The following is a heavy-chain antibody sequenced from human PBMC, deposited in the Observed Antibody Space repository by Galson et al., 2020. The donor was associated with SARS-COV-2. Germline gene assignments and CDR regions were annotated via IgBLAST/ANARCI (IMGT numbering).Heavy chain of an antibody. V-gene: IGHV1-2*02. Sequence: GESLKISCKASGYTFTGYYMHWVRQAPGQGLEWMGWINPNSGGTNYAQKFQGRVTMTRDTSISTAYMELSRLRSDDTAVYYCARDGGGQLDDINWYFDLWGRGTLVTVSS. CDR2: INPNSGGT. CDR1: GYTFTGYY. CDR3: ARDGGGQLDDINWYFDL. J-gene: IGHJ2*01. D-gene: IGHD3-9*01.